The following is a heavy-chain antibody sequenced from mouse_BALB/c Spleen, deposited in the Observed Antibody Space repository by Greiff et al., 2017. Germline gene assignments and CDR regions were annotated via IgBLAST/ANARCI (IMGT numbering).Heavy chain of an antibody. CDR2: INPSSGYT. V-gene: IGHV1-4*02. D-gene: IGHD5-1*01. Sequence: VQLQQSAAELARPGASVKMSCKASGYTFTSYTMHWVKQRPGQGLEWIGYINPSSGYTEYNQKFKDKTTLTADKSSSTAYMQLSSLTSEDSAVYYCARYLLFYYAMDYWGQGTSVTVSS. CDR3: ARYLLFYYAMDY. J-gene: IGHJ4*01. CDR1: GYTFTSYT.